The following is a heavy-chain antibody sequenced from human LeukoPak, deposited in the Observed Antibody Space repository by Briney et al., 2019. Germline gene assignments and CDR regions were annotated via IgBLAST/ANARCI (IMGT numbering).Heavy chain of an antibody. CDR3: ARQAYDILTGYYNPLAYFDY. Sequence: GESLKISCKASGYSFTTYWIGWVSQMPGKGLEWMGIIYPSDSDTRYSPSFQGQVTISADKSISTAYVQWSTLKASDTAMYYCARQAYDILTGYYNPLAYFDYWGQGTLVTVSS. CDR2: IYPSDSDT. D-gene: IGHD3-9*01. V-gene: IGHV5-51*01. CDR1: GYSFTTYW. J-gene: IGHJ4*02.